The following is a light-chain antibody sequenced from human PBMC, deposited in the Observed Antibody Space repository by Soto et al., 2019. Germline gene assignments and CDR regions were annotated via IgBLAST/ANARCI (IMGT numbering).Light chain of an antibody. V-gene: IGLV2-14*01. CDR2: EVS. CDR1: SSDVGGYNY. Sequence: QSALTQPASVSGSPGQSITISCTGTSSDVGGYNYVSWYQQHPGKAPKLMIYEVSNRPSGVSNRFSGSKSGNTASLTISGLQAEDEAHYYCSSYTSSSNYVFGNGTKLTV. J-gene: IGLJ1*01. CDR3: SSYTSSSNYV.